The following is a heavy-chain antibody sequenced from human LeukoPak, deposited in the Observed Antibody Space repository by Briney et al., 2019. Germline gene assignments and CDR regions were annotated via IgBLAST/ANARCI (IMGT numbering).Heavy chain of an antibody. V-gene: IGHV3-23*01. J-gene: IGHJ4*02. D-gene: IGHD2-15*01. CDR3: AKDRYCGGGTCYWSYFDY. Sequence: GGSLRLSCAASGFTFSSYAMHWVRQAPGKGLEWVSAISGGGGSTYYADSVKGRFTISRDNSKNTLFLQMNSLRAEDTAVYYCAKDRYCGGGTCYWSYFDYWGQGTLVTVSS. CDR1: GFTFSSYA. CDR2: ISGGGGST.